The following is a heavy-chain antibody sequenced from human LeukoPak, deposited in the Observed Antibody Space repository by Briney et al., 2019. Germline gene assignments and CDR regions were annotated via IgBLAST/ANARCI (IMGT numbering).Heavy chain of an antibody. V-gene: IGHV3-53*01. CDR3: AREYDSSGYQSYGMDV. CDR2: VYSGGST. CDR1: GFTVSSNY. J-gene: IGHJ6*02. Sequence: GGSLRLSCAASGFTVSSNYMSWVRQAPGKGLEWVSVVYSGGSTYYADPVKGRFTISRDNSKNTLYLQMNSLRAEDTAVYYCAREYDSSGYQSYGMDVWGQGTTVTVSS. D-gene: IGHD3-22*01.